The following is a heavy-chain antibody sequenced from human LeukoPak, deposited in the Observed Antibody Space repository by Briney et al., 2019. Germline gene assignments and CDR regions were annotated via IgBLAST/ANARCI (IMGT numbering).Heavy chain of an antibody. J-gene: IGHJ3*02. CDR2: FDPEDDEP. CDR3: AREQSYYGDDAFDI. V-gene: IGHV1-24*01. CDR1: GYSLSELS. D-gene: IGHD3-22*01. Sequence: ASVKVSCKVSGYSLSELSIHWVRQAPGKGLEWMGGFDPEDDEPIYAQSLQGRVTMTEDTSTDTAYMELSSLRSEDTAVYYCAREQSYYGDDAFDIWGQGTMVTVSS.